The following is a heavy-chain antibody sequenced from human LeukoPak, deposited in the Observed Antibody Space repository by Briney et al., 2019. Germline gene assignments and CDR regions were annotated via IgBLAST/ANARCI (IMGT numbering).Heavy chain of an antibody. CDR2: IYYSGST. CDR1: GGSISSYY. J-gene: IGHJ4*02. V-gene: IGHV4-59*12. Sequence: SETLSLTCTVSGGSISSYYWSWIRQPPGKGLEWIGYIYYSGSTNYNPSLKSRVTISVDTSKNQFSLKLSSVTAADTAVYYCARDQGDSSFDYWGQGTLVTVSS. CDR3: ARDQGDSSFDY. D-gene: IGHD3-22*01.